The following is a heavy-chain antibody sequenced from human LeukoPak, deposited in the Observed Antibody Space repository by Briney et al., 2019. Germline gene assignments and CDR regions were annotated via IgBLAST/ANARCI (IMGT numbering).Heavy chain of an antibody. CDR2: IIPIFGTA. CDR1: GGTFSSYS. CDR3: ARESAAAGTFAPDY. D-gene: IGHD6-13*01. V-gene: IGHV1-69*13. J-gene: IGHJ4*02. Sequence: ASVKVSCKASGGTFSSYSISWVRQAPGQGLEWMGGIIPIFGTANYAQKFQGRVTITADESTSTAYMELSSLRSEDTAVYYCARESAAAGTFAPDYWGQGTLVTVSS.